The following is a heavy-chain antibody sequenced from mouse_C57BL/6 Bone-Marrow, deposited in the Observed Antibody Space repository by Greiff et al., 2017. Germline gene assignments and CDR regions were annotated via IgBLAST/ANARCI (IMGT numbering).Heavy chain of an antibody. V-gene: IGHV5-17*01. CDR3: ARQAHYYGSSYYYAMDY. Sequence: VQLQQSGGGLVKPGGSLKLSCAASGFTFSDYGMHWVRQAPEKGLEWVAYISSGSSTIYYADTVKGRFTISRDNAKNTLFLQMTSLRSEDTAMYYCARQAHYYGSSYYYAMDYWGQGTSVTVSS. CDR1: GFTFSDYG. CDR2: ISSGSSTI. J-gene: IGHJ4*01. D-gene: IGHD1-1*01.